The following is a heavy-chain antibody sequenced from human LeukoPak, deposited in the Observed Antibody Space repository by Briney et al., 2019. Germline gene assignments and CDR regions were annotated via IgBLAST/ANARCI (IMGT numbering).Heavy chain of an antibody. V-gene: IGHV3-30-3*01. CDR2: ISYDGSNK. CDR3: AKDIRYLGFVFDY. D-gene: IGHD3-3*02. CDR1: GFTFSSYA. J-gene: IGHJ4*02. Sequence: PGGSLRLSCAASGFTFSSYAMHWVRQAPGKGLEWVAVISYDGSNKYYADSVKGRFTISRDNSKNTLYLQMNSLRAEDTAVYYCAKDIRYLGFVFDYWGQGTLVTVSS.